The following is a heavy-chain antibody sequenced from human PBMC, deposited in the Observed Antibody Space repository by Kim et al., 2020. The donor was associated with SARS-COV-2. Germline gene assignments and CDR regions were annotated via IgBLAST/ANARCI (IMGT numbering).Heavy chain of an antibody. Sequence: TSYNPSLKSRVTISVDTSKNQFSLKLRSVTAADTAVYYCARGIAAAAVNYWGQGTLVTVSS. J-gene: IGHJ4*02. V-gene: IGHV4-30-2*04. CDR2: T. CDR3: ARGIAAAAVNY. D-gene: IGHD6-13*01.